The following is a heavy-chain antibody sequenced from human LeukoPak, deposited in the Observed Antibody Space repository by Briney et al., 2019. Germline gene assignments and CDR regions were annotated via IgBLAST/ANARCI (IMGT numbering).Heavy chain of an antibody. Sequence: SETLSLTCTVSGGSISSYYWSWIRQPPGKGLAWIGYIYYSGSTNYNPSLKSRVTISVDTSKNQFSLKLSSVTAADTAVYYCARWDYDSSGSIFDYWGQGTLVTVSS. CDR3: ARWDYDSSGSIFDY. CDR2: IYYSGST. V-gene: IGHV4-59*01. CDR1: GGSISSYY. D-gene: IGHD3-22*01. J-gene: IGHJ4*02.